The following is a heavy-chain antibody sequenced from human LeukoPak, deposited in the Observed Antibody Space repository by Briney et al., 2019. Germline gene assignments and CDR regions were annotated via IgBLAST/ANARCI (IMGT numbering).Heavy chain of an antibody. D-gene: IGHD6-13*01. V-gene: IGHV4-39*07. J-gene: IGHJ6*02. CDR2: VFYSGST. CDR1: ADSISTSSFY. CDR3: ARVSSSIYYYGMDV. Sequence: PSETLSLTCTVSADSISTSSFYWAWIRQPPGKGLEWIGSVFYSGSTYRNPSLKSRLTISVDTSKNQFSLKLSSVTAADTAVYYCARVSSSIYYYGMDVWGQGTTVTVSS.